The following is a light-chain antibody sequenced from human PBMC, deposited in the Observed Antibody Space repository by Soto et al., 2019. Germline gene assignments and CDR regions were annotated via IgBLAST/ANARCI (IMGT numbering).Light chain of an antibody. Sequence: EIVLTQSPGTLSLSPGERATLSCRASQSVSNNYLAWYQQKPGQAPRLLIYGASNRAAGIPDRFSGSGSGTDFTLTISRLEPEDFAMYYCQQYGGSPTFGQGTKVDIK. CDR2: GAS. V-gene: IGKV3-20*01. CDR3: QQYGGSPT. J-gene: IGKJ1*01. CDR1: QSVSNNY.